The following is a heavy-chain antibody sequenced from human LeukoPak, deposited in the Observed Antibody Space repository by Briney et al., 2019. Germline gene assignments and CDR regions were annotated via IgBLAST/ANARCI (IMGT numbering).Heavy chain of an antibody. CDR2: IYSGGST. CDR1: GFIVSANY. Sequence: GGPLRLSCAASGFIVSANYMSWVRQTPGKGLEWVSVIYSGGSTYYADSVKGRFTISRDNSKNTLYLQMNSLRAEDTAVYYCARGDSGWYIFDYWGQGTLVTVSS. CDR3: ARGDSGWYIFDY. D-gene: IGHD6-19*01. J-gene: IGHJ4*02. V-gene: IGHV3-53*01.